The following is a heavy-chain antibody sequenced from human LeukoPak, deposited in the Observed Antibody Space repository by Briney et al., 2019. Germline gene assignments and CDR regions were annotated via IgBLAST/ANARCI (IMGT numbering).Heavy chain of an antibody. Sequence: GGSLRLSCAASGFTFSSYWMHWVRQAPGKGLVWVSRVNSDGSSTTYADSVKGRFTISRDNAKNTLYLQMNSLRAEDTAVYYCAKDRGDGYNSYYFDYWGQGTLVTVSS. CDR3: AKDRGDGYNSYYFDY. CDR2: VNSDGSST. J-gene: IGHJ4*02. V-gene: IGHV3-74*01. D-gene: IGHD5-24*01. CDR1: GFTFSSYW.